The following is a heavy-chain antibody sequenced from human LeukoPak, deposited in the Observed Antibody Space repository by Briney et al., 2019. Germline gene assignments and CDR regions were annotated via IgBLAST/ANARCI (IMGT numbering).Heavy chain of an antibody. CDR2: IKQDGSEK. J-gene: IGHJ4*02. CDR1: GFTFSSYW. Sequence: GGSLRLSCAASGFTFSSYWMSWVRQAPGKGLEWVANIKQDGSEKYYVDSVKGRFTISRDNAKNSLYLQMNSLRAEDTAVYYCARSLYPSVSFFDYWGQGTLVTVSS. CDR3: ARSLYPSVSFFDY. V-gene: IGHV3-7*01. D-gene: IGHD2-2*01.